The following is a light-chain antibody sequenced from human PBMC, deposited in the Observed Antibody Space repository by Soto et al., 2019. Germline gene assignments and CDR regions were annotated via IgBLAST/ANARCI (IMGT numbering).Light chain of an antibody. J-gene: IGKJ2*03. CDR2: GAS. V-gene: IGKV3-20*01. CDR3: QQYGSSAPS. Sequence: EIVLTQSPGTLSLSPGERATLSCRASQSVSSSYLAWYQQKPGQAPRLLIYGASSRATGSPDRFSGSGSGTDFTLTISRLEPEDVAVYYCQQYGSSAPSFGQGTKLEIK. CDR1: QSVSSSY.